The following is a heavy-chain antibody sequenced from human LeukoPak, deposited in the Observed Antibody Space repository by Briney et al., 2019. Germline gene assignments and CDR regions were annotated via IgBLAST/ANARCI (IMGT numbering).Heavy chain of an antibody. CDR2: VYRSGST. Sequence: SETLSLTCVVSGYPISSGYHWGWIRQPPGEGLEWIGSVYRSGSTYYNPSLKSRVTISVDTSKNQISLKVMSVTAADTAVYYCARGSWVFDYWGQGILVSVPS. V-gene: IGHV4-38-2*01. CDR3: ARGSWVFDY. CDR1: GYPISSGYH. J-gene: IGHJ4*02. D-gene: IGHD1-26*01.